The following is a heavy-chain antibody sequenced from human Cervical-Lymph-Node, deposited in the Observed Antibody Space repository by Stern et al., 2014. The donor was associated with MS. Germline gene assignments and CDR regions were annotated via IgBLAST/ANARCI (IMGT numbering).Heavy chain of an antibody. CDR1: ADSFSNYW. Sequence: EVQLVESGTEVKKPGESLKISCKGSADSFSNYWIGWVRQMPGNGLEWMGIIYPDDSDTKYSPSFQGQVTSAADRSISTAYLQWNTLKASDTAVYYCARTTSFYYGYVDYWGQGTLVTVSS. CDR3: ARTTSFYYGYVDY. J-gene: IGHJ4*02. D-gene: IGHD4-17*01. CDR2: IYPDDSDT. V-gene: IGHV5-51*01.